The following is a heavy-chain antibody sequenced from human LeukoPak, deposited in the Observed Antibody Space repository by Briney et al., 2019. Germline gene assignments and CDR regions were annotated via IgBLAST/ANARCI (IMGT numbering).Heavy chain of an antibody. V-gene: IGHV4-59*01. Sequence: SETLSLTCTVSGGSISSYYWSWIRQPPGKGLEWIGYIYYSGSTNCNPSLKSRVTISVDTSKNQFSLKLSSVTAADTAVYYCARDLAVAGDYYYYYMDVWGKGTTVTVSS. CDR3: ARDLAVAGDYYYYYMDV. J-gene: IGHJ6*03. CDR2: IYYSGST. D-gene: IGHD6-19*01. CDR1: GGSISSYY.